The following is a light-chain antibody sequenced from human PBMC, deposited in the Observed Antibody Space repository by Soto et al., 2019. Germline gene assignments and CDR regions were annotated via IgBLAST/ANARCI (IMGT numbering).Light chain of an antibody. J-gene: IGLJ3*02. V-gene: IGLV2-14*01. CDR3: SSYAATSTLV. CDR1: SSDIGTYNF. Sequence: QSVLTQPASVSGSPGQSITMSCTGSSSDIGTYNFVSWYQQHAGKAPRLILYEVSNRPSGVSSRFSGSKSGNSASLTISGLQPEDEAHYFCSSYAATSTLVFGGGTEVTVL. CDR2: EVS.